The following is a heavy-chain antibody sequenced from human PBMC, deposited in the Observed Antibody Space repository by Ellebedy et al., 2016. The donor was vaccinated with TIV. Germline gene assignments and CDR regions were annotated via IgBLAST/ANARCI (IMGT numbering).Heavy chain of an antibody. CDR2: ISGSDGRT. CDR1: GFTFATYA. J-gene: IGHJ4*02. Sequence: GESLKISXAASGFTFATYAMTWVRQAPGKGLEWVSGISGSDGRTYYADSVKGRFTISRDTSKNTLYLQMNSLRAEDTAVYYCAKALREVGKIPGGYWGQGTLVTVSS. D-gene: IGHD1-14*01. V-gene: IGHV3-23*01. CDR3: AKALREVGKIPGGY.